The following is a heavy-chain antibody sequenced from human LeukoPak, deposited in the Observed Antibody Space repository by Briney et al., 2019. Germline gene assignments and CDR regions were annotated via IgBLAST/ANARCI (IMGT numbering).Heavy chain of an antibody. D-gene: IGHD3-10*01. CDR2: INHSGST. V-gene: IGHV4-34*01. CDR1: GGSFSGYY. CDR3: ARELRGVIHY. Sequence: KPSETLSLTCAVYGGSFSGYYWSWIRQPPGKGLEWIGEINHSGSTYYNPSLKSRVTISVDRSKNQFSLKLSSVTAADTAVYYCARELRGVIHYWGQGTLVTVSS. J-gene: IGHJ4*02.